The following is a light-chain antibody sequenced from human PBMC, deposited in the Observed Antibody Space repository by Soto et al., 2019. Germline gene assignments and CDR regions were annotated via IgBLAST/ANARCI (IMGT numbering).Light chain of an antibody. V-gene: IGKV1-39*01. CDR1: QTISTY. J-gene: IGKJ2*01. CDR3: QKSSSIPYT. Sequence: DIQMTQSPSSLSASVGDRVTITCRASQTISTYLNWYQQNPGKAPKLLIYAASNLQNGVPSRFSGSGSGTDFTLTISSLQPEDFATYYGQKSSSIPYTFGQGTKLEIK. CDR2: AAS.